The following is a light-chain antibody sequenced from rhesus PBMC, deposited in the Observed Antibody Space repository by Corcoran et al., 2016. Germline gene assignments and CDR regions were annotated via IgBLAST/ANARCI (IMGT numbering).Light chain of an antibody. Sequence: QTALTQPRSVSGSPGQSVTISCTGTSSDIGAYDSVSWYQQHPGTAPKLILSDVTERPSGVSDRFSGSKSGNTASLTISGLQAEDEADYHCSSYAGSNIFFFGGGTRLTVL. CDR1: SSDIGAYDS. CDR3: SSYAGSNIFF. CDR2: DVT. J-gene: IGLJ1*01. V-gene: IGLV2-32*02.